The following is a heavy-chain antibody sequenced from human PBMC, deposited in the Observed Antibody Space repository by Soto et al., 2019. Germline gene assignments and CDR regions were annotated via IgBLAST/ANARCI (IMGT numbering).Heavy chain of an antibody. CDR3: ARSPYSGSYFDY. Sequence: PSETLSLTCTVSGGSISSYYWSWIRQPPGKGLEWIGYIYYSGSTNYNPSLKSRVTISVDTSKNQFSLKLSSVTAADTAVYYCARSPYSGSYFDYWGQGTLGTVS. J-gene: IGHJ4*02. CDR1: GGSISSYY. V-gene: IGHV4-59*01. CDR2: IYYSGST. D-gene: IGHD1-26*01.